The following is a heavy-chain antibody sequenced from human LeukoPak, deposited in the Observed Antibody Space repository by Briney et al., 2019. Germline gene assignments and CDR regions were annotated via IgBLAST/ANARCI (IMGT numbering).Heavy chain of an antibody. CDR1: GFTFDDYA. CDR2: IGDSGRST. V-gene: IGHV3-23*01. Sequence: GGSLRLSCAASGFTFDDYAMHWVRQAPGKGLEWVSGIGDSGRSTYYADSVKGRFSISRDNSKNTLYLQINSLRAEDTAVYYCAKGGSLTTVTHFDYWGQGTLVTVSS. J-gene: IGHJ4*02. D-gene: IGHD4-17*01. CDR3: AKGGSLTTVTHFDY.